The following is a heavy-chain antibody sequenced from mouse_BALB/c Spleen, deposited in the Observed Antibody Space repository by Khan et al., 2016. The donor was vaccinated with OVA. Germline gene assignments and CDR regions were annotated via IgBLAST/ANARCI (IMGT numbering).Heavy chain of an antibody. V-gene: IGHV4-2*02. D-gene: IGHD1-2*01. Sequence: EVQLQESGGGLVQPGGSLILSCAASGFDFSRYWMSWARQAPGKGQEWIGEINPGSSTINYTPSLKDKIIISRDNAKNTLYLQMRKVRSEDTALYCCARLGNYGQHANWGQGTLVTVSA. CDR2: INPGSSTI. CDR1: GFDFSRYW. J-gene: IGHJ3*01. CDR3: ARLGNYGQHAN.